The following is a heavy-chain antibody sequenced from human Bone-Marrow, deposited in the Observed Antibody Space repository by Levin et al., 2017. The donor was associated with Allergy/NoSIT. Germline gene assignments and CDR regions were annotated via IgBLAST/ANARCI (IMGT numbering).Heavy chain of an antibody. CDR1: GFTFSSYW. J-gene: IGHJ6*02. CDR3: ARDQNQGVEVLDYYYYGMDV. D-gene: IGHD1-14*01. CDR2: IKQDGSEK. Sequence: GESLKISCAASGFTFSSYWMSWVRQAPGKGLEWVANIKQDGSEKYYVDSVKGRFTISRDNAKNSLYLQMNSLRAEDTAVYYCARDQNQGVEVLDYYYYGMDVWGQGTTVTVSS. V-gene: IGHV3-7*01.